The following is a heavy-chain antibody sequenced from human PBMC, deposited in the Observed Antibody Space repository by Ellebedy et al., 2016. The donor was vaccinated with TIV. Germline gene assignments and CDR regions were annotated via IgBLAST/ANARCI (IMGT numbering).Heavy chain of an antibody. D-gene: IGHD7-27*01. CDR1: GGSISSGDYY. J-gene: IGHJ4*02. V-gene: IGHV4-30-4*01. CDR3: ARDGPSYYFDS. Sequence: MPSETLSLTCTVSGGSISSGDYYRSWFRQPPGKSLEWIGYIFYSGSTYYNLSLKSRATLLVDTSKNQFSLQLNSMTPEDTAVYYCARDGPSYYFDSWGQGILVTVSS. CDR2: IFYSGST.